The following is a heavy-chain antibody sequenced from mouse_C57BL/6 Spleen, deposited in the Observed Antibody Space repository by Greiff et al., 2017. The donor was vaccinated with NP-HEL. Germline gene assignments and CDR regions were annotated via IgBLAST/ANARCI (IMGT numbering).Heavy chain of an antibody. CDR1: GYTFTSYW. D-gene: IGHD1-1*01. V-gene: IGHV1-69*01. CDR3: ARGPITTVVGGTWFAY. Sequence: QVQLKQPGAELVMPGASVKLSCKASGYTFTSYWMHWVKQRPGQGLEWIGEIDPSDSYTNYNQKFKGKSTLTVDKSSSTAYMQLSSLTSEDSAVYYCARGPITTVVGGTWFAYWGQGTLVTVSA. J-gene: IGHJ3*01. CDR2: IDPSDSYT.